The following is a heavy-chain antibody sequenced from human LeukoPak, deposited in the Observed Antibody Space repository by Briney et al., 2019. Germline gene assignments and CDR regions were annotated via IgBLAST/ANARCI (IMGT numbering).Heavy chain of an antibody. V-gene: IGHV1-46*03. J-gene: IGHJ4*02. Sequence: ASVKVSCKASGYTFTSYYMHWVRQAPGQGLEWMGIINPSGGSTSYAQKSQGRVTMARDTSTSTVYMELSSLRSEDTAVYYCARGLSYCGGDCYIDYWGQGTLVTVSS. D-gene: IGHD2-21*01. CDR2: INPSGGST. CDR1: GYTFTSYY. CDR3: ARGLSYCGGDCYIDY.